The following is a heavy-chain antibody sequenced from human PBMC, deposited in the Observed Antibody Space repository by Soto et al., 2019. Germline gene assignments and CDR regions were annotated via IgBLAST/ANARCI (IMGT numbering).Heavy chain of an antibody. CDR3: ARDMGFGLSDY. V-gene: IGHV1-3*01. J-gene: IGHJ4*02. CDR1: GYSFTSYA. Sequence: GVSAEPCWKASGYSFTSYAMYWVRQAPGQRLEWMGWINAGNGNTKYSQKLQGRVTITRDTSASTAYMELSSLRSEDTAVYYCARDMGFGLSDYWGQGTLVTAPQ. CDR2: INAGNGNT. D-gene: IGHD3-10*01.